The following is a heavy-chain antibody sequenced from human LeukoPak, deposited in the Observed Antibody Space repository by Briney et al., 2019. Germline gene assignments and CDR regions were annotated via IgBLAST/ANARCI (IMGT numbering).Heavy chain of an antibody. CDR3: AKDLLVAMIDGSAFDI. V-gene: IGHV3-30*18. D-gene: IGHD5-12*01. J-gene: IGHJ3*02. Sequence: PGGSLRLSCAASGFAFSSYGMHWVRQAPGKGLEWVAVISYDGSNKYYADSVKGRFTISRDNSKNTLYLQMNSLRAEDTAVYYCAKDLLVAMIDGSAFDIWGQGTMVTVSS. CDR2: ISYDGSNK. CDR1: GFAFSSYG.